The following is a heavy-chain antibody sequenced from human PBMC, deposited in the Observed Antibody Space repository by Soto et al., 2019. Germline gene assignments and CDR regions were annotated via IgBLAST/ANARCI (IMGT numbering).Heavy chain of an antibody. CDR3: ARDRLRGYDSSGFYS. CDR2: INPSDGNR. V-gene: IGHV1-18*01. J-gene: IGHJ4*02. CDR1: GYRFSFYG. D-gene: IGHD3-22*01. Sequence: GVSVKVSCEASGYRFSFYGMKWARQANGQGLEWMGWINPSDGNRNFAQKFEDRVTMTTATSTNTVFLELRSLKSDDTAIYYCARDRLRGYDSSGFYSWGQGTMVTVSS.